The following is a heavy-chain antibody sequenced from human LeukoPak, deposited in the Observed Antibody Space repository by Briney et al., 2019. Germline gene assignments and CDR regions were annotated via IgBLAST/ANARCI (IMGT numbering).Heavy chain of an antibody. J-gene: IGHJ5*02. D-gene: IGHD3-3*01. CDR1: GGSICSYY. CDR3: AREVGWSGPTRFFHRWFDP. Sequence: PSETLSLTCTVSGGSICSYYWSWIPQPPGQGLEGFGYMYYSGSTNYNPSLKTPITISVDTSKNHFSLKLSLVTASDTAVYYCAREVGWSGPTRFFHRWFDPWGQGTLVTVSS. CDR2: MYYSGST. V-gene: IGHV4-59*01.